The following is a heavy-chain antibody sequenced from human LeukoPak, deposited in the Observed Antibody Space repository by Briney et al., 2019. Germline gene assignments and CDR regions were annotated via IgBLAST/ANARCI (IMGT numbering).Heavy chain of an antibody. CDR2: IIPIFGTA. D-gene: IGHD2-8*01. CDR1: GGTFSSYA. CDR3: ARDCTNGVCLGDYYGMDV. V-gene: IGHV1-69*06. J-gene: IGHJ6*02. Sequence: GSSVKVSCKASGGTFSSYAISWVRQAPGQGLEWMGGIIPIFGTANYAQKFQGRVTITADKSTSTAYMELSSLRSEDTAVYYCARDCTNGVCLGDYYGMDVWGQGTTVTVSS.